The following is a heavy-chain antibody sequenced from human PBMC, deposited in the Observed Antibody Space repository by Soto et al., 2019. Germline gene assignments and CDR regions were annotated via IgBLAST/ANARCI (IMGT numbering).Heavy chain of an antibody. Sequence: LSLTCTVSGGSISSGGYYWSWIRQHPGKGLEWIGYIYYSGSTYYNPSLKSRVTISVDTSKNQFSLKLSSVTAADTAVYYCARAGFYDILTGYRYPLYYFDYWGQGTLVTVSS. V-gene: IGHV4-31*03. CDR3: ARAGFYDILTGYRYPLYYFDY. D-gene: IGHD3-9*01. CDR1: GGSISSGGYY. CDR2: IYYSGST. J-gene: IGHJ4*02.